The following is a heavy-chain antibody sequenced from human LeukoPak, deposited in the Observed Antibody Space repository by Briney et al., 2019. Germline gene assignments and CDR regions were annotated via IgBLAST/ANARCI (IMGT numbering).Heavy chain of an antibody. D-gene: IGHD2-15*01. CDR2: IIPILGIA. V-gene: IGHV1-69*02. J-gene: IGHJ4*02. CDR3: ARVEYCSGGSCLDY. Sequence: SVKGSCKASGGTFSSYTISWVRQAPGQGLEWMGMIIPILGIANYAQKFQGRVTITADKSTSTAYMELSSLRSEDTAVYYCARVEYCSGGSCLDYRGQGTLVTVSS. CDR1: GGTFSSYT.